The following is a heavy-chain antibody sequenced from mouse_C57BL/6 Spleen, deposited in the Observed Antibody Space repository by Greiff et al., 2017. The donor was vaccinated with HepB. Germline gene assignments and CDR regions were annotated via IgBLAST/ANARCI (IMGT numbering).Heavy chain of an antibody. CDR2: IYPGDGDT. D-gene: IGHD2-5*01. Sequence: QVQLQQSGAELVKPGASVKISCKASGYAFSSYWMNWVKQRPGKGLEWIGQIYPGDGDTNYNGKFKGKATLTADKSSSTAYMQLSSLTSDDSAVYFCARSGYYSNPYYAMDYWGQGTSVTVSS. CDR1: GYAFSSYW. V-gene: IGHV1-80*01. CDR3: ARSGYYSNPYYAMDY. J-gene: IGHJ4*01.